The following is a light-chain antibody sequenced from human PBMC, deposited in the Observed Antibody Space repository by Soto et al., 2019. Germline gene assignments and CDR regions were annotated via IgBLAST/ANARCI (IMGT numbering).Light chain of an antibody. J-gene: IGKJ1*01. CDR3: QQYNTWPRT. V-gene: IGKV3-15*01. CDR1: QSISGT. CDR2: GAS. Sequence: DIVLPQSPATLSVSPGGSATLSCRASQSISGTLAWYKQKPGQAPRLLIYGASRRATGFPARFSGSGSGTDFTLTISSLQSEELAIYFGQQYNTWPRTSGQGTKVDIK.